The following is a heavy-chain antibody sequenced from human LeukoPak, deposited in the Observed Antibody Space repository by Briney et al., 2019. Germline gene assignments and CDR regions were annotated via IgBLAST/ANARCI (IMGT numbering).Heavy chain of an antibody. J-gene: IGHJ4*02. CDR1: GFTFSDYY. D-gene: IGHD1-26*01. CDR2: ISSSGSTI. CDR3: TRDSVGALYFDY. V-gene: IGHV3-11*04. Sequence: GGSLRLSCAASGFTFSDYYMSWIRLAPGKGLECVSYISSSGSTIYHADSVKGRFTISRDNAKNSLYLQMNSLRAEDTAVYYCTRDSVGALYFDYWGQGTLVTVSS.